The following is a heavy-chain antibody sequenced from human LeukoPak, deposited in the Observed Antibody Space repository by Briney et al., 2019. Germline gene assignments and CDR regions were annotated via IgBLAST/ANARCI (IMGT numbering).Heavy chain of an antibody. CDR2: ISGSGGST. CDR1: GFTFSSYA. J-gene: IGHJ3*02. D-gene: IGHD3-3*01. CDR3: AKDCRSLPPLEWLLDDAFDI. Sequence: GGSLRLSCAASGFTFSSYAMSWVRQAPGKGLEWVSAISGSGGSTYYADSVKGRFTISRDNSKNTLYLQMNSLRAEDTAVHYCAKDCRSLPPLEWLLDDAFDIWGQGTMVTVSS. V-gene: IGHV3-23*01.